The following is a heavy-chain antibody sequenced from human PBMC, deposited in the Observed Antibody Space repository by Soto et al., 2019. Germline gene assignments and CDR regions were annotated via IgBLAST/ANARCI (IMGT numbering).Heavy chain of an antibody. Sequence: QVQLQESGPGLVRPSETLSLTCTVSAASISSYYWTWIRQSPGQGLEWIGHMYNSEDTKYNPSLKSRVTMSVDTSKNQFSLKLRSVTAADTAIYYCVRHATDRHGNAEDWYFDLWGRGTLVTVSS. CDR2: MYNSEDT. D-gene: IGHD2-15*01. V-gene: IGHV4-59*08. CDR3: VRHATDRHGNAEDWYFDL. J-gene: IGHJ2*01. CDR1: AASISSYY.